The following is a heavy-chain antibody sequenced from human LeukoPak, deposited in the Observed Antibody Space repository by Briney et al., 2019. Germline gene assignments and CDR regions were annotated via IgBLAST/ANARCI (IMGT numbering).Heavy chain of an antibody. CDR3: AKRGVVIRVILVGFHKEAYYFDS. J-gene: IGHJ4*02. D-gene: IGHD3-22*01. CDR1: GITLSNYG. Sequence: PGGSLRLSCVVSGITLSNYGMSWVRQTPGKGLEWVAGIGGSGGRTNYADSVRGRFTISRDNSKNTLYLQMNSLRAEDTAVYFCAKRGVVIRVILVGFHKEAYYFDSWGQGARVTVSS. CDR2: IGGSGGRT. V-gene: IGHV3-23*01.